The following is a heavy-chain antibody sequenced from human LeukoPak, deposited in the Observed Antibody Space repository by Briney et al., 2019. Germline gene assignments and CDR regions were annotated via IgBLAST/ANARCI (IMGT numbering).Heavy chain of an antibody. CDR1: GFSVSNYY. CDR2: IRDSGET. D-gene: IGHD3-16*01. Sequence: GGSLRLSCAGSGFSVSNYYMNWVRQAPRKGLEWVSLIRDSGETFYADSVKGRFTISRDNSKNTVYLQMNRLRVEDTAVYFCARDRAVTQVWVEFDSWGQGTLVTVSS. CDR3: ARDRAVTQVWVEFDS. V-gene: IGHV3-66*03. J-gene: IGHJ5*01.